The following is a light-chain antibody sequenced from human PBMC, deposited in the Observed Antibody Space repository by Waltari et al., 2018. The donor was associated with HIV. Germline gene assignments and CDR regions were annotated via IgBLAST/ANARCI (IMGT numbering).Light chain of an antibody. J-gene: IGLJ2*01. CDR1: SSNIGSSH. CDR2: GNT. Sequence: QSVLTQPPSVSAAPGQKVTVSCSGTSSNIGSSHVGWYQQHPGPAPELLIYGNTTRPSGIPDRFSGSRSGTSASLTITGVQAGDEADYFCAACDNSLNAVVFGGGTKLTVL. V-gene: IGLV1-51*01. CDR3: AACDNSLNAVV.